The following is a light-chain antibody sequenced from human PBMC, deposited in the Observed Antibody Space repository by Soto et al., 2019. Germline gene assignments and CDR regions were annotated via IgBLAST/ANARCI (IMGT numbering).Light chain of an antibody. J-gene: IGKJ1*01. CDR3: QQYYSIPKT. V-gene: IGKV4-1*01. CDR1: QSVLYDSNNKNY. Sequence: DIVMTQSPDSLAVSLGERATINCKSSQSVLYDSNNKNYLAWYQQKPGQPPKLLIYSASTRESGVPDRFSGTGSGTDFTLTISSLQAEDVAVYYCQQYYSIPKTFGQGTKVDIK. CDR2: SAS.